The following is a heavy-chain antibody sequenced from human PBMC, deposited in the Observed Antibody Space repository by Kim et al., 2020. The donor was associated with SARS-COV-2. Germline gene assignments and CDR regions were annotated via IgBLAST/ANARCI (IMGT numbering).Heavy chain of an antibody. Sequence: IDHSGSTYYNPSLKSRVTRSVDTSKNQFSLKLSSVTAADTAVYYCARDYVWGQGILVTV. CDR2: IDHSGST. J-gene: IGHJ4*02. D-gene: IGHD3-16*01. V-gene: IGHV4-38-2*02. CDR3: ARDYV.